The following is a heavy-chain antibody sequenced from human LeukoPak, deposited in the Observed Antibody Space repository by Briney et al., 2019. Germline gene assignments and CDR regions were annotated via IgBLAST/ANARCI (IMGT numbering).Heavy chain of an antibody. CDR2: IKSKIDGGTT. Sequence: GGSLRLSCAASGFTITNARMGWVRQAPGKGLEWVGLIKSKIDGGTTDFAEPVKRRFTISIDDSKHTLYLQMNSLKNEDTGVYERPTMGRDSEFDYWGQGKVVTVSS. J-gene: IGHJ4*02. V-gene: IGHV3-15*01. CDR1: GFTITNAR. CDR3: PTMGRDSEFDY.